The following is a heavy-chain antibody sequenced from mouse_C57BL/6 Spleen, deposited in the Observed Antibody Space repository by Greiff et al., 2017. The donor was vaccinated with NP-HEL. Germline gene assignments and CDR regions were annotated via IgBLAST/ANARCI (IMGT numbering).Heavy chain of an antibody. CDR3: ARGCFYDYDDYARDY. D-gene: IGHD2-4*01. CDR2: IYPGPGDP. J-gene: IGHJ4*01. Sequence: QVQLQQSGAELVRPGASVKMSCKASGYTFTSSHMPWVNQTPSPGLAWIGAIYPGPGDPSSTQKFKGQSTLTVDKSSSTDYMQLSSLTSEDSAVYFCARGCFYDYDDYARDYWGQGTSVTVSS. V-gene: IGHV1-12*01. CDR1: GYTFTSSH.